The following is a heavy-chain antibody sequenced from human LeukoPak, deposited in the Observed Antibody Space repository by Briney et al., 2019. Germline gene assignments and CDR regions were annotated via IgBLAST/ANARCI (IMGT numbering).Heavy chain of an antibody. Sequence: GGSLRLSCAASGFTFSDSAMSWIRQAPGKGLEWVSYISSSNSYTNYADSVKGRFYADSVKGRFTISRDNAKNSLYLQMNSLRAEDTAVYYCASLTYYFDSSGYYPGYFQHWGQGTLVTVSS. V-gene: IGHV3-11*03. CDR3: ASLTYYFDSSGYYPGYFQH. D-gene: IGHD3-22*01. J-gene: IGHJ1*01. CDR2: ISSSNSYT. CDR1: GFTFSDSA.